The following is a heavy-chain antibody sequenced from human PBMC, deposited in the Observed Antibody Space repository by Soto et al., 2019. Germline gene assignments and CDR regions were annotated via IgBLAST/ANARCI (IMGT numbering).Heavy chain of an antibody. J-gene: IGHJ1*01. D-gene: IGHD3-16*01. V-gene: IGHV3-9*01. CDR1: GFMFEDFA. CDR3: PKDVGRLGELWGQFQS. Sequence: GGSLRLSCTVSGFMFEDFAMHWVRQAPGQGLEWVSGINWNGVNKGYAESVLGRFTISRDNAKKSLYLDMNYLRPEDTALYFCPKDVGRLGELWGQFQSWGQGTMVTVSS. CDR2: INWNGVNK.